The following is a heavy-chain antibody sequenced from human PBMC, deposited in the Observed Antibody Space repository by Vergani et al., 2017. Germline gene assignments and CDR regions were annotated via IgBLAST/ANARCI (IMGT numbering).Heavy chain of an antibody. J-gene: IGHJ5*02. CDR2: IYYSGST. D-gene: IGHD3-10*01. V-gene: IGHV4-30-4*08. CDR1: GGSISSGDYY. CDR3: GSVADFYCLGNRLLDL. Sequence: QVQLQESGPGLVKPSQTLCLTCTVSGGSISSGDYYWSWIRQPPGKGLEWIGYIYYSGSTYYNPSLKSRVTISGDTSKNQFSLKLNSVTAADTAVYYCGSVADFYCLGNRLLDLWGHGILVTVSS.